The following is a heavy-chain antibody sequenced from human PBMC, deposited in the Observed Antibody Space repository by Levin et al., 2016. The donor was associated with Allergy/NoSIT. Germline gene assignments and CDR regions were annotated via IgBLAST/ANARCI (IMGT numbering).Heavy chain of an antibody. CDR3: ATANKGGPSIVDS. D-gene: IGHD3-16*01. Sequence: GESLKISCAASGFTVSSNYMTWVRQAPGKGLEWVSVLYSDGRTYYTDSVKDRFSISRDNSKNTLHLQMNSLRAEDTAMYYCATANKGGPSIVDSWGQGTLVTVSS. CDR2: LYSDGRT. CDR1: GFTVSSNY. V-gene: IGHV3-66*01. J-gene: IGHJ4*02.